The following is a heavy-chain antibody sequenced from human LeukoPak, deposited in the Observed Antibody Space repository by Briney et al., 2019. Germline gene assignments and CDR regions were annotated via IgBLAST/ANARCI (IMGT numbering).Heavy chain of an antibody. J-gene: IGHJ4*02. V-gene: IGHV4-34*01. D-gene: IGHD5-12*01. CDR1: GGSFSGYY. Sequence: SETLSLTCAVYGGSFSGYYWSWIRQPPGKGLEWIGEINHSGSTNYNPSLKSRVTISVDTSKNQFSLKLSSVTAADTAVYYWATRGRGYSGYGRLYYFDYWGQGTLVTVSS. CDR2: INHSGST. CDR3: ATRGRGYSGYGRLYYFDY.